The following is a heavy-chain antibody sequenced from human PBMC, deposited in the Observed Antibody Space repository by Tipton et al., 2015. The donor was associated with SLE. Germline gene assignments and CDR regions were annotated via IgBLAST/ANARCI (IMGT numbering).Heavy chain of an antibody. CDR3: ARGPTIPYSSSWYGIDY. D-gene: IGHD6-13*01. J-gene: IGHJ4*02. CDR1: GGSLSGYW. CDR2: IYPTGRT. V-gene: IGHV4-34*01. Sequence: TLSLTCTVYGGSLSGYWWSWIRQSPGKGLEWIGEIYPTGRTDYNPSLMSRVTISVDTSKNQFSLKLSSVTPADTAVYYCARGPTIPYSSSWYGIDYWGQGTLVTVSS.